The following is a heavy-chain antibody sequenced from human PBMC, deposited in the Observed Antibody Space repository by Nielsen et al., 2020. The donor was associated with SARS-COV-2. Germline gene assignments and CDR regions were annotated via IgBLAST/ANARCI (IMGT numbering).Heavy chain of an antibody. Sequence: SETLSLTRTVSGGSISSSSYYWGWIRQPPGKGLEWIGSIYYSGSTYYNPSLKSRVTISVDTSKNQFSLKLSSVTAADTAVYYCARDTSSYDSSGYYWNIWGYWGQGTLVTVSS. CDR1: GGSISSSSYY. CDR3: ARDTSSYDSSGYYWNIWGY. CDR2: IYYSGST. J-gene: IGHJ4*02. D-gene: IGHD3-22*01. V-gene: IGHV4-39*07.